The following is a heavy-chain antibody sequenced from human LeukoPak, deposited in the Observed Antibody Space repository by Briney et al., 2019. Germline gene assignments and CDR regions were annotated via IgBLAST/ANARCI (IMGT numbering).Heavy chain of an antibody. CDR3: SRDGGDSANSAFDM. CDR2: IRRKRNGYST. CDR1: GFTFSSYW. V-gene: IGHV3-72*01. Sequence: GGSLRLSCSASGFTFSSYWMSWVRQAPGKGLEWIGRIRRKRNGYSTEYAASVKGRFTISRDDSKNSLYLHMNSLKTEDTAVYHCSRDGGDSANSAFDMWGQGTMVTVSS. D-gene: IGHD3-16*01. J-gene: IGHJ3*02.